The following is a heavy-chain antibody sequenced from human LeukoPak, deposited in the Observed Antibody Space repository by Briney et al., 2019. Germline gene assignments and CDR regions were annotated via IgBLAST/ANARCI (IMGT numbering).Heavy chain of an antibody. J-gene: IGHJ4*02. Sequence: SETLSLTCTVSGGSICSYYWSWVRQPPGKGLEWIGYIYYSGSTNYNPSLKSRVTISVDTSKNQFSLKLSSVTAADTAVYYCARRAERYSSSWYDYWGQGTLVTVSS. CDR2: IYYSGST. CDR3: ARRAERYSSSWYDY. CDR1: GGSICSYY. D-gene: IGHD6-13*01. V-gene: IGHV4-59*08.